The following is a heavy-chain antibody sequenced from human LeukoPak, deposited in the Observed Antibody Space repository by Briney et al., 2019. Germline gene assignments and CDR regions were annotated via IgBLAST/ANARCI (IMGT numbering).Heavy chain of an antibody. CDR1: GFTFSSDA. CDR3: ARDPGYCSGGSCQYYYYYYMDV. CDR2: ISGSGGST. D-gene: IGHD2-15*01. Sequence: GGSLRLSCAASGFTFSSDAMSWVRQAPGKGLEWVSAISGSGGSTYYADSVKGRFTISRDNAKNSLYLQMNSLRAEDTAVYYCARDPGYCSGGSCQYYYYYYMDVWGKGTTVTVSS. V-gene: IGHV3-23*01. J-gene: IGHJ6*03.